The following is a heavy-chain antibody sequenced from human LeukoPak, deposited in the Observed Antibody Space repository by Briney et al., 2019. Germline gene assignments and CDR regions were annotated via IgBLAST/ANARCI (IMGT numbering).Heavy chain of an antibody. CDR2: IYSSGNT. J-gene: IGHJ3*02. CDR1: GASISSSNYY. CDR3: ARRVAFDI. V-gene: IGHV4-39*01. Sequence: SETLSLTCAVSGASISSSNYYWGWVRQSPGKGLEWIGNIYSSGNTYYNASLKSRVTMYIDTSKNQFSLKLSSVTAADTAVYYCARRVAFDIWGQGTMVTVSS.